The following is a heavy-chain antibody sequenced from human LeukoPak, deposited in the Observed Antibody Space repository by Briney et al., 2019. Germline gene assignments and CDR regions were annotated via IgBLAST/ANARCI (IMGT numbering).Heavy chain of an antibody. J-gene: IGHJ6*03. D-gene: IGHD3-3*01. V-gene: IGHV4-38-2*02. CDR3: ARGRRGYYPHYYMDV. CDR1: GYSISSGYY. Sequence: SETLSLTCTVSGYSISSGYYWGWIRQPPGKGLEWIGSIYHSGSTYYNPSLKSRVTISVDTSKNQFSLKLSSVTAADTAVYYCARGRRGYYPHYYMDVWGKGTTVTVSS. CDR2: IYHSGST.